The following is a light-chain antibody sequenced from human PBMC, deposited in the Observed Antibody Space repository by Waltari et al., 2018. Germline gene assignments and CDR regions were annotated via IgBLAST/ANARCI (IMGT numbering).Light chain of an antibody. CDR2: DDT. Sequence: SYVLTQPPSVSVAPGQTARITCGGSDIGDNRVPRDQNKTGQAPLLVVYDDTDRPPGIPGRISGSNSGYTATLSITRVEAGDEADYYCQVWDSDGDYVVFGGGTKLIVL. V-gene: IGLV3-21*02. CDR3: QVWDSDGDYVV. CDR1: DIGDNR. J-gene: IGLJ2*01.